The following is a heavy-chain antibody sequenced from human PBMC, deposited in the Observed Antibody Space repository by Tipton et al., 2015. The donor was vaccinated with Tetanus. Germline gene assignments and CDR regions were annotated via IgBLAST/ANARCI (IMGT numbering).Heavy chain of an antibody. V-gene: IGHV3-9*01. CDR1: GFTFNDFA. CDR2: VSGAGASN. J-gene: IGHJ3*01. CDR3: ARAVRGRDVFDV. Sequence: SLRLSCVGSGFTFNDFAIHWVRQVSGKGLEWVSAVSGAGASNVYADSVKGRFTISRDNANNSLYLQMSSLRPEDTALYYCARAVRGRDVFDVWGQGTVVTVSS. D-gene: IGHD3-10*01.